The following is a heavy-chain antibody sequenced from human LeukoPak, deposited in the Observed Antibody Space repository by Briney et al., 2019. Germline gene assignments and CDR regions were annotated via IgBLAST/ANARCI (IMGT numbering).Heavy chain of an antibody. CDR1: GGTFSSYA. D-gene: IGHD3-22*01. CDR2: IIPIFGTA. CDR3: ARVPYYYDSSGYYFFGMDV. Sequence: GSSVKVSCKASGGTFSSYAISWVRQAPGQGLEWMGGIIPIFGTANFAQKFQGRVTITTDESTSTAYMELSSLRSEDTAVYYCARVPYYYDSSGYYFFGMDVWGKGTTVTVSS. V-gene: IGHV1-69*05. J-gene: IGHJ6*03.